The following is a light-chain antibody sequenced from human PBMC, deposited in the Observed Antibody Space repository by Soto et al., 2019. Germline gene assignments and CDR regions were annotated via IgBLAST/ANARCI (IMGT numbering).Light chain of an antibody. V-gene: IGKV3-15*01. J-gene: IGKJ1*01. CDR3: QQYNDWPT. CDR2: GAS. Sequence: EIVMTQTPATLSVSPGERATLSCRASQSVGSNLVWYQRRPGQTPRVLIYGASTRSPGIPARFSGSGSGTDFTLTISSLQSEDFALYYCQQYNDWPTFGQGTKVEIK. CDR1: QSVGSN.